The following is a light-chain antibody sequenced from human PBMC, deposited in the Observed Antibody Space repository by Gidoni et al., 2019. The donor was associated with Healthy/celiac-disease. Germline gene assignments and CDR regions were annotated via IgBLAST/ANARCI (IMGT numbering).Light chain of an antibody. CDR1: QSISSY. CDR3: QQLNSYLYT. J-gene: IGKJ2*01. V-gene: IGKV1-9*01. Sequence: IPFTQSPSFLSASVGYRVTITCRASQSISSYLAWYQQKPGKAPKLLIYAASTLQSGVPSSFSGSGSGTEFTLTISSLQPEDVATYYCQQLNSYLYTFGQGTKLEIK. CDR2: AAS.